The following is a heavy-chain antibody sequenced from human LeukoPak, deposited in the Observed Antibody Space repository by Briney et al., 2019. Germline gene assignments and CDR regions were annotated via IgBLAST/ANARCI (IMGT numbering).Heavy chain of an antibody. Sequence: ASVKVSCKASGYTFTSYDINWVRQATGQGLEWMGWMNPNSGNTGYAQKFQGRVTMTRNTSISTAYMELSSLRSEDTAVYYCARGYSGGWYDFYWFDPWGQGTLVTVSS. CDR1: GYTFTSYD. V-gene: IGHV1-8*01. J-gene: IGHJ5*02. CDR2: MNPNSGNT. D-gene: IGHD6-19*01. CDR3: ARGYSGGWYDFYWFDP.